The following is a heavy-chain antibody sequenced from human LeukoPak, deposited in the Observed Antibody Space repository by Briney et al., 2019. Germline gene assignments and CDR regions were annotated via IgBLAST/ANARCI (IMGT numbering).Heavy chain of an antibody. V-gene: IGHV3-23*01. CDR1: GFTFSSYA. D-gene: IGHD6-13*01. Sequence: GGCLRLSCAASGFTFSSYAMSWVRQGQGKGPEWVSSIIDHGNSTYTAASVRGRFTISRDNSKNTLYLQMNSLRAEDTAVYYCAKDLIYSSSWSDNWGQGTLVTVS. CDR2: IIDHGNST. J-gene: IGHJ1*01. CDR3: AKDLIYSSSWSDN.